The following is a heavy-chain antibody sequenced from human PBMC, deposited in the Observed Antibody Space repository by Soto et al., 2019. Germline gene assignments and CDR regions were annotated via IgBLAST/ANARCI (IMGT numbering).Heavy chain of an antibody. V-gene: IGHV1-18*01. CDR1: NETLTTYG. CDR3: ARDSSSSGYYYGMDV. D-gene: IGHD6-6*01. CDR2: VSGYSGHS. Sequence: QVHLVQSGAEVKKPGASVKVSCKASNETLTTYGISWVRQAPGQGLEWMGWVSGYSGHSSSAQEFQDRVIMTTDTSTNTAYMELRSLTSADSAVYFCARDSSSSGYYYGMDVLGQGPTVTVSS. J-gene: IGHJ6*02.